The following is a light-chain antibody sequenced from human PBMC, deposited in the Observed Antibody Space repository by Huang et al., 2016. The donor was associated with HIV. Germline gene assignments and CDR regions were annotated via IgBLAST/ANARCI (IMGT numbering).Light chain of an antibody. Sequence: DIQMNQSPSTLSASVGDRVTITCRASHSISTLLAWYQQKPGKAPKLLIYKASSLESGVPSRFSGSGSGTEFTLNISSLQPNDLSTYYCQQYKSYSVTFGQGTKLEIK. V-gene: IGKV1-5*03. CDR2: KAS. J-gene: IGKJ2*01. CDR1: HSISTL. CDR3: QQYKSYSVT.